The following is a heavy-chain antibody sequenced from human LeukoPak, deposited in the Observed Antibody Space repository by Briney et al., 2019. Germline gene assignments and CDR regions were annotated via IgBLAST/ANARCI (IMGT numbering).Heavy chain of an antibody. V-gene: IGHV4-34*01. CDR3: ASPDLTSGYYRGSFDY. J-gene: IGHJ4*02. Sequence: SETLSLTCAVYGGSFSGYYWSWIRQPPGKGLEGIGEINHSGSTNYNPSLKSRVTISVDTSKNQFSLKLSSVTAADTAVYYCASPDLTSGYYRGSFDYWGQGTLVTVSS. CDR1: GGSFSGYY. D-gene: IGHD3-22*01. CDR2: INHSGST.